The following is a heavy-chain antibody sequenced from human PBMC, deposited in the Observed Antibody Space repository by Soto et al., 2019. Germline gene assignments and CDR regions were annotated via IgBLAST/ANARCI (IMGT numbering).Heavy chain of an antibody. D-gene: IGHD6-19*01. CDR2: ISGSGGST. CDR3: AKDGVIAVAGNPSDY. V-gene: IGHV3-23*01. Sequence: GGSLRLSCAASGFTFSSYAMRWVRQAPGKGLEWVSAISGSGGSTYYADSVKGRFTISRDNSKNTLYLQMNSLRAEDTAVYYCAKDGVIAVAGNPSDYWGQGTLVTVSS. CDR1: GFTFSSYA. J-gene: IGHJ4*02.